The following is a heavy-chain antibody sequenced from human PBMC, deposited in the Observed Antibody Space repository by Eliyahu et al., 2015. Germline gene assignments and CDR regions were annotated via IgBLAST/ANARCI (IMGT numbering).Heavy chain of an antibody. J-gene: IGHJ4*02. CDR1: GFVFSENY. Sequence: QVQLVESGGGLVKPGGSLRLSCAASGFVFSENYMSWVRQXPGKGLEWVAFIGGSGNSIYYRDSVQGRFTISRDNAKNSLYLQMNSLRAEDTAVYYCVKQDGDYSHWGQGTLVSVTS. D-gene: IGHD4-17*01. V-gene: IGHV3-11*01. CDR3: VKQDGDYSH. CDR2: IGGSGNSI.